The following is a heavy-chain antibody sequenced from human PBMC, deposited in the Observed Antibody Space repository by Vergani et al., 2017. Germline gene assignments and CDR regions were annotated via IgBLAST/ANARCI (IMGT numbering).Heavy chain of an antibody. Sequence: EVQLLESGGGLVQPGGSLRLSCAASGFTFSSYAMSWVRQAPGKGLEWVAAISGSGGSTYYADSVKGRFTISRDNSKNTLYLQMNSLRAEDTAVYYCAKVDYDVWSVYYSSAYWGQGTLVTVSS. J-gene: IGHJ1*01. CDR1: GFTFSSYA. D-gene: IGHD3-3*01. CDR2: ISGSGGST. V-gene: IGHV3-23*01. CDR3: AKVDYDVWSVYYSSAY.